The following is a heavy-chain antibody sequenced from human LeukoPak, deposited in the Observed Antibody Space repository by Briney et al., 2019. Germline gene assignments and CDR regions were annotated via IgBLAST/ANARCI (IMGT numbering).Heavy chain of an antibody. CDR2: ISGSGSGGTT. J-gene: IGHJ4*02. CDR1: GFTFSSPA. D-gene: IGHD3-16*01. Sequence: GGSLRLSCAASGFTFSSPAMSWVRQAPGKGLEWVSSISGSGSGGTTYYAESVKGRFTISRDNSKDTLYVQMNSLRAEDTAVYYCGKGIGGPWAFDYWGQGTLVTVSS. CDR3: GKGIGGPWAFDY. V-gene: IGHV3-23*01.